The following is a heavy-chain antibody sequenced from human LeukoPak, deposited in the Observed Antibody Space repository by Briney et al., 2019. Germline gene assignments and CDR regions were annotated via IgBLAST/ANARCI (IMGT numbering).Heavy chain of an antibody. CDR1: GYSISSGYY. Sequence: SETLSLTCTVSGYSISSGYYWGWIRQPPGKGLEWIGSIYHSGSTYYNPSLKSRVAISLDKSRNQFSLNLNSVTASDTAMYYCARQNAYYYHIDVWGKGTTVTVSS. J-gene: IGHJ6*03. V-gene: IGHV4-38-2*02. CDR2: IYHSGST. D-gene: IGHD3-10*01. CDR3: ARQNAYYYHIDV.